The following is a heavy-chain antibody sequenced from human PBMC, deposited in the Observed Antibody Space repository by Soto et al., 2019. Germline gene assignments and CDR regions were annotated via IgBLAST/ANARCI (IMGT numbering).Heavy chain of an antibody. CDR2: IIPIFGTA. Sequence: QVQLVQSGAEVKKPGSSVKVSCKASGGTFSSYAISWVRQAPGQGLEWMGGIIPIFGTANYAQKFQGRVTMTADESTSTAYMELGSMRDEDTAVDYCARDQYDCVGGSYRAQLDYWGQGTLVTVSS. CDR1: GGTFSSYA. CDR3: ARDQYDCVGGSYRAQLDY. J-gene: IGHJ4*02. D-gene: IGHD3-16*02. V-gene: IGHV1-69*01.